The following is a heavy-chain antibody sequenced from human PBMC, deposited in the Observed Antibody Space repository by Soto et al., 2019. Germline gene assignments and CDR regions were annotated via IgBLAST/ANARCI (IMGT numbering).Heavy chain of an antibody. V-gene: IGHV1-3*01. D-gene: IGHD6-13*01. J-gene: IGHJ4*02. CDR2: INAGNGNT. CDR1: GYTFTGYA. CDR3: ARDAAAGLNDY. Sequence: GASVKVSCKASGYTFTGYAMHWVRQAPGQRLEWMGWINAGNGNTKYAQKFQGRVTITRDTSTSTAYMELSSLRSEDTAVYYCARDAAAGLNDYWGQGTLVTVSS.